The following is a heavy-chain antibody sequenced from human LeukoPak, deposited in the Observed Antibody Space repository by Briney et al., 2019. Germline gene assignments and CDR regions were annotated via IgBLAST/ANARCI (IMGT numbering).Heavy chain of an antibody. CDR1: GGSFSGYY. J-gene: IGHJ4*02. CDR2: INHSGST. Sequence: PSETLSLTCAVYGGSFSGYYWSWIRQPPGKELEWIGEINHSGSTNYNPSLKSRVTISVDTSKNQFSLKLSSVTAADTAVYYCASSTVTTPDWGQGTLVTVSS. CDR3: ASSTVTTPD. V-gene: IGHV4-34*01. D-gene: IGHD4-17*01.